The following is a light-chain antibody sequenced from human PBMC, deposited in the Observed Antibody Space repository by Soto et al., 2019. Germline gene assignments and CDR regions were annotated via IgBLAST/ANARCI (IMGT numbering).Light chain of an antibody. J-gene: IGLJ1*01. Sequence: QSVLTQPRSLSGSPGQSVTISCTGTSTDVGSYNYVSWYQQHPGKAPKLMIFDVTERPSGVPVRFSGSKSGNTASLTISGLQAEDEADYFCCSFAGGSFAGSYTLYVFGTGTKVTVL. CDR3: CSFAGGSFAGSYTLYV. V-gene: IGLV2-11*01. CDR1: STDVGSYNY. CDR2: DVT.